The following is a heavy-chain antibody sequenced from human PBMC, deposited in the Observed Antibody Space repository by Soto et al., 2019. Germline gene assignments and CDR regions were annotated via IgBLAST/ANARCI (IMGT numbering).Heavy chain of an antibody. Sequence: EVQLVESGGGLVKPGGSLRLSCAASGFTFSSYSMNWVRQAPGKGLEWVSSISSSSSYIYYADSVKGRFTISRDNAKNSLYLQMNSLRAEDTAVYYCARDFRRFYYDSSGYDYWGQGTLVTVSS. CDR1: GFTFSSYS. CDR2: ISSSSSYI. J-gene: IGHJ4*02. CDR3: ARDFRRFYYDSSGYDY. D-gene: IGHD3-22*01. V-gene: IGHV3-21*01.